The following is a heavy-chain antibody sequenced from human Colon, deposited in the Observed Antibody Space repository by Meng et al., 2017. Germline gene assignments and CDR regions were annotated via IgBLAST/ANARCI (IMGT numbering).Heavy chain of an antibody. V-gene: IGHV4-34*02. CDR2: INHSGST. J-gene: IGHJ4*02. D-gene: IGHD3-16*01. Sequence: QVPLQQWGAGLLKPSETLSLTCAVYGGSFSGYYWSWIRQPPGKGLEWIGEINHSGSTNYNPSLKSRVTISVDTSKNQFSLKLSSVTAADTAVYYCARGIPFEGPYYGYWGQGTLVTVSS. CDR1: GGSFSGYY. CDR3: ARGIPFEGPYYGY.